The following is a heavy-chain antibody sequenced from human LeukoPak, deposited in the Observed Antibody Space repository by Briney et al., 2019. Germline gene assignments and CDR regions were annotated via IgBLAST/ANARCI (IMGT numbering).Heavy chain of an antibody. CDR2: ISAYNGNT. Sequence: ASVKVSCKASGYTFTSYGISWVRQAPGQGLEWMGWISAYNGNTNYAQKLQGRVTMTTDTSTSTTYMELRSLRSDDTAVYYCARDLGCSGGSCYGDYNYWGQGTLVTVSS. CDR3: ARDLGCSGGSCYGDYNY. D-gene: IGHD2-15*01. J-gene: IGHJ4*02. CDR1: GYTFTSYG. V-gene: IGHV1-18*01.